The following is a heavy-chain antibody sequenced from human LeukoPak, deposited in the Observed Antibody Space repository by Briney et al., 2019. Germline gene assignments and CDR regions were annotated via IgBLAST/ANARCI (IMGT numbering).Heavy chain of an antibody. CDR1: GYTFIGYY. CDR3: ARADEYRSEYYFDN. CDR2: INPNSGAT. V-gene: IGHV1-2*02. J-gene: IGHJ4*02. D-gene: IGHD6-6*01. Sequence: ASVKVSCKTSGYTFIGYYIHWVRQAPGQGLEWVGWINPNSGATNYAQSFQGRVTVTRDTSISTAYMELRSLISDDTAVYYCARADEYRSEYYFDNWGPGTLVTVSS.